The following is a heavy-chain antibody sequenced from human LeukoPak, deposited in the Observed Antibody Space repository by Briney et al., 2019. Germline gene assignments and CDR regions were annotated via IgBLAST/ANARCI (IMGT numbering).Heavy chain of an antibody. Sequence: SETLSLTCTVSGGSISSYYWTWIRQPAGKGLEWIGRIYTSGSTNYNPSLKSRVIMSVDTSKNQFSLKLRSVTAADTAVYYCARWRSSRRITVITSWYFDLWGRGTLVTVSS. J-gene: IGHJ2*01. CDR2: IYTSGST. CDR1: GGSISSYY. D-gene: IGHD4-17*01. CDR3: ARWRSSRRITVITSWYFDL. V-gene: IGHV4-4*07.